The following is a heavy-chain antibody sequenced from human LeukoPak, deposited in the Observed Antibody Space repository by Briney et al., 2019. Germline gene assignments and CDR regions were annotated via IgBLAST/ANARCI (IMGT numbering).Heavy chain of an antibody. CDR2: ISGSGGST. V-gene: IGHV3-23*01. Sequence: GGSLRLSCAASGFTFSSYAMSWVRQAPGKGLEWVSAISGSGGSTYYADPVKGRFTISRDNSKNTLYLQMNSLRAEDTAFYYCAKARGGSGREYAFDIWGQGTMVTVSS. CDR3: AKARGGSGREYAFDI. J-gene: IGHJ3*02. D-gene: IGHD3-10*01. CDR1: GFTFSSYA.